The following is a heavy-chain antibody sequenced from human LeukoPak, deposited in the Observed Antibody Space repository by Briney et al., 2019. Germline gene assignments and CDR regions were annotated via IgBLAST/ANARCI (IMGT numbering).Heavy chain of an antibody. V-gene: IGHV1-69*05. CDR2: IIPIFGTA. Sequence: ASVKVSCKASGYTFNSYGISWVRQAPGQGLEWMGGIIPIFGTANYAQKFQGRVTITTDESTSTAYMELSSLRSGDTAVYYCARDMDVWGKGTTVTVSS. CDR3: ARDMDV. CDR1: GYTFNSYG. J-gene: IGHJ6*03.